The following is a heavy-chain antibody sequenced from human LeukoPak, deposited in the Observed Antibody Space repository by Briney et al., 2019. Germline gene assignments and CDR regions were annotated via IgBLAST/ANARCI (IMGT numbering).Heavy chain of an antibody. J-gene: IGHJ4*02. V-gene: IGHV3-9*01. CDR3: AKDMLGDGDSKYFFDY. CDR1: GITFSSYM. CDR2: ISWNSGSI. Sequence: PGGSLRLSCAASGITFSSYMLTWVRQAPGKGLEWVSGISWNSGSIAYVGSVKGRFTISRDSAKNSLYLQMNSLRVEDTALYYCAKDMLGDGDSKYFFDYWGQGTLVTVSS. D-gene: IGHD4-17*01.